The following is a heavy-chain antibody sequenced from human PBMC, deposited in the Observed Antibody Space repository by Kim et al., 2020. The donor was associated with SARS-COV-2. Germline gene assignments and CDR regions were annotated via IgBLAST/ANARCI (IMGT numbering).Heavy chain of an antibody. Sequence: SETLSLTCTVSGGSISSSSYYWGWIRQPPGKGLEWIGSIYYSGSTYYNPSLKSRVTISVDTSKNQFSLKLSSVTAADTAVYYCARLKKYLGPPVLGMGFDYWGQGTLVTVSS. CDR1: GGSISSSSYY. J-gene: IGHJ4*02. D-gene: IGHD7-27*01. CDR2: IYYSGST. V-gene: IGHV4-39*01. CDR3: ARLKKYLGPPVLGMGFDY.